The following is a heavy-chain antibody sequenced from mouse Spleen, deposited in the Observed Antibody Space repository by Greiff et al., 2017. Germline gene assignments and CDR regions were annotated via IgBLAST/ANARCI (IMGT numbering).Heavy chain of an antibody. Sequence: EVQRVESGGGLVQPGGSLSLSCAASGFTFTDYYMSWVRQPPGKALEWLGFIRNKANGYTTEYSASVKGRFTISRDNSQSILYLQMNALRAEDSATYYCARPITTVDYYAMDYWGQGTSVTVSS. V-gene: IGHV7-3*01. D-gene: IGHD1-1*01. CDR1: GFTFTDYY. CDR2: IRNKANGYTT. CDR3: ARPITTVDYYAMDY. J-gene: IGHJ4*01.